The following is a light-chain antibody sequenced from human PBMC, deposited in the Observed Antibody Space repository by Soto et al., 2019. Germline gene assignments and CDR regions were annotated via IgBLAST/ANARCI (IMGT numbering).Light chain of an antibody. CDR3: QSYDSSLRGSL. V-gene: IGLV1-40*01. J-gene: IGLJ2*01. CDR1: SSNIGAGYD. CDR2: ANR. Sequence: QLVLTQPPSVSAAPGQRVTISCTGSSSNIGAGYDVHWYQHLPGTAPKLLIYANRGRPSGVPDRFAGYKSGTSASLGITGVQDEDEADYYCQSYDSSLRGSLFGGGTKLTVL.